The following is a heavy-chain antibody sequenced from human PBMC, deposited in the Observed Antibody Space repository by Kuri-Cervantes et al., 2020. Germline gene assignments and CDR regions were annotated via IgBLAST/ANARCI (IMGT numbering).Heavy chain of an antibody. J-gene: IGHJ4*02. Sequence: SVKVSCKASGGTFSSYAISWVRQAPGQGLEWMGWISAYNGDTNYAQKFQGRVTITTDESTSTAYMELSSLRSEDTAVYYCAREKSYCSGGSCYYVDYWGQGTLVTVSS. CDR3: AREKSYCSGGSCYYVDY. CDR2: ISAYNGDT. CDR1: GGTFSSYA. V-gene: IGHV1-69*05. D-gene: IGHD2-15*01.